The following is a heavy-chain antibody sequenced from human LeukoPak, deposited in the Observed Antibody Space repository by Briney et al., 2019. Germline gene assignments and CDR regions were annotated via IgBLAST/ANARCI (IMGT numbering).Heavy chain of an antibody. D-gene: IGHD3-9*01. V-gene: IGHV1-18*01. CDR1: GYTFTNYG. CDR3: ARYFVTRDYYYYMDV. CDR2: ISTYNGNT. J-gene: IGHJ6*03. Sequence: ASVKVSCKASGYTFTNYGISWVRQAPGQGLEWMGWISTYNGNTKYAQKLQGRVTMTTDTSTSTTFMELRSLRSDDTAIYYCARYFVTRDYYYYMDVWGKGTTVTVSS.